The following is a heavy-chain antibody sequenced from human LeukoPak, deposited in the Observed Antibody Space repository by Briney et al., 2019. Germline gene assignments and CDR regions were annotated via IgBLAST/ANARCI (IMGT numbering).Heavy chain of an antibody. CDR3: ARDSIVVGSIDY. CDR2: INPNSGGT. D-gene: IGHD3-22*01. Sequence: ASVKVSCKASGYTFTGYYMHWVRQAPGQGLEWMGRINPNSGGTNYAQKFQGRVTMTRNTSISTAYMELSRLRSHDTAVYYCARDSIVVGSIDYWGQGTLVTVSS. V-gene: IGHV1-2*06. J-gene: IGHJ4*02. CDR1: GYTFTGYY.